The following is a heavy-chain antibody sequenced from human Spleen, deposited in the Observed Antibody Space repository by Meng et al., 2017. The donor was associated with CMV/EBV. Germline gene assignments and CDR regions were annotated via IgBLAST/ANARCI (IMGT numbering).Heavy chain of an antibody. V-gene: IGHV3-48*03. D-gene: IGHD1-26*01. J-gene: IGHJ4*02. Sequence: GESLKISCAASGFIFSSYEMNWVRQAPGKGLEWVSFISSSGSSIYYADSVKGRFTISRDNAKNSLFLQMNSLRAEDTAVYYCARAITTGSYLFDYWGQGTLVTVSS. CDR1: GFIFSSYE. CDR2: ISSSGSSI. CDR3: ARAITTGSYLFDY.